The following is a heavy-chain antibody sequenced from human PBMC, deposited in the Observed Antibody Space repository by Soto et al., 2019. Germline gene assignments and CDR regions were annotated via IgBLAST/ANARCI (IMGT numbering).Heavy chain of an antibody. J-gene: IGHJ4*02. CDR3: ARRFVSDPSGYYSPF. D-gene: IGHD3-22*01. CDR2: IMPIFGSA. Sequence: QVQLVQSGAEVKKPGSSVKVSCKASGGTFSTNTISWVRQAPGQGLEWMGGIMPIFGSANYAQKFQGRVTFTGAKYTLTVYMKLSRLKSGDTALFYWARRFVSDPSGYYSPFGGQGPLVTVPS. V-gene: IGHV1-69*06. CDR1: GGTFSTNT.